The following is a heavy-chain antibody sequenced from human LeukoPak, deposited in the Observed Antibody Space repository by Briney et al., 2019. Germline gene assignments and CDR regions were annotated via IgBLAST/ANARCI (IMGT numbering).Heavy chain of an antibody. J-gene: IGHJ4*02. CDR2: ISYDGSNK. Sequence: GGSLRLSCAASGFTFSSYGMHWVRQAPGKGLEWVAVISYDGSNKYYADSVKGRFTISKDNSKNTLYLQMNSLRAEDTAVYYCAKSPLVAATYFDYWGQGTLVTVSS. V-gene: IGHV3-30*18. CDR3: AKSPLVAATYFDY. D-gene: IGHD2-15*01. CDR1: GFTFSSYG.